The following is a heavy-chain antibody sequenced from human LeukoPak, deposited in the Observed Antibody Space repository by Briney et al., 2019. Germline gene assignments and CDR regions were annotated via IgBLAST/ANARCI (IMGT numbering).Heavy chain of an antibody. CDR1: GGSFSGYY. V-gene: IGHV4-34*01. CDR2: INHSGST. CDR3: ARGMYSSSWYVGNYFDY. J-gene: IGHJ4*02. D-gene: IGHD6-13*01. Sequence: NPSETLSLTCAVYGGSFSGYYWSWIRQPPGKGLEWIGEINHSGSTNYTPSLKSRVTISVDTSKNQFSLKLSSVTAADTAVYYCARGMYSSSWYVGNYFDYWGQGTLVTVSS.